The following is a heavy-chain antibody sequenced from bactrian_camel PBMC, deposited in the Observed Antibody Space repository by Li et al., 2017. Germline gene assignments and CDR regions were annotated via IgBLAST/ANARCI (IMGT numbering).Heavy chain of an antibody. CDR3: AAEPIRSYVERLFNFRPCGRADFGY. CDR2: IDSDGIT. CDR1: GYTNSSYS. Sequence: VQLVESGGGSVQAGGSLRLSCAASGYTNSSYSMGWFRQAPGKEREGVASIDSDGITTYADSVKGRFTISKDNAKNHLYLQMNSLKLEDTAMYYCAAEPIRSYVERLFNFRPCGRADFGYWGQGTQVTVS. D-gene: IGHD3*01. J-gene: IGHJ6*01. V-gene: IGHV3S53*01.